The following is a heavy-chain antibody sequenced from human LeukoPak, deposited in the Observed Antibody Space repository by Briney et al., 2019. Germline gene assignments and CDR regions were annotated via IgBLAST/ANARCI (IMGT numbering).Heavy chain of an antibody. D-gene: IGHD3-16*02. CDR2: IIPILGIA. V-gene: IGHV1-69*04. CDR3: AREQPFMITFGGVIVN. Sequence: ASVKVSCKASGGTFSSYAISWVRQAPGQGLEWMGRIIPILGIANYAQKFQGRVTMTRDTSISTAYMELSRLRSDDTAVYYCAREQPFMITFGGVIVNWGQGTLVTVSS. J-gene: IGHJ4*02. CDR1: GGTFSSYA.